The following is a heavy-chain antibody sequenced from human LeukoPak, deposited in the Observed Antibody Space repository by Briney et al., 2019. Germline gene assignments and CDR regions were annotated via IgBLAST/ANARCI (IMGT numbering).Heavy chain of an antibody. Sequence: PGGSLRLSCAASGFTFSSYAMHWVRQAPGKGLEWVAVISYDGSNKYYADSVKGRFTISRDNSKNTLYLQMNSLRAEDTAVYYCANSPAVAGGLDGYWGQGTLVTVSS. CDR3: ANSPAVAGGLDGY. V-gene: IGHV3-30-3*01. CDR2: ISYDGSNK. J-gene: IGHJ4*02. CDR1: GFTFSSYA. D-gene: IGHD6-19*01.